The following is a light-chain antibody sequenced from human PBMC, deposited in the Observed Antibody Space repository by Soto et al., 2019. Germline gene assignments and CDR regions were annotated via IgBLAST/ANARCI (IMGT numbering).Light chain of an antibody. V-gene: IGKV3-15*01. Sequence: ELVLTQSPGTLSLSPGERATLSCRASQSVSNNYLAWYQQKPGQAPRLLIYGASTRATGVPARFSGSGSGTDFTLTISSLQSEDFAVYYCQQYTFWPPITFGQGTRLEIK. CDR3: QQYTFWPPIT. CDR1: QSVSNN. CDR2: GAS. J-gene: IGKJ5*01.